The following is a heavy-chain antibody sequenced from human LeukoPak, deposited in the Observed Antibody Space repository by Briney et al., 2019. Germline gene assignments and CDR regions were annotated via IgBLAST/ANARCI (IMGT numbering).Heavy chain of an antibody. CDR2: LSYSRAT. V-gene: IGHV4-39*02. Sequence: SETLSLTCTVSGGSITSSDYYWGWIRQPPGKGLEWIASLSYSRATYYNPSLKSRVTVSVDTSNNQFSLKLSSVTAADTAMYYCARDTRQQWAFDYWGQGTLVTVSS. D-gene: IGHD6-19*01. CDR1: GGSITSSDYY. J-gene: IGHJ4*02. CDR3: ARDTRQQWAFDY.